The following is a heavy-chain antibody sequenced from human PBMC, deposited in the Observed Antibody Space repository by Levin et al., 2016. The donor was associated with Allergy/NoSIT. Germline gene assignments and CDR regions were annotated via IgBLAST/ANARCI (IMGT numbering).Heavy chain of an antibody. CDR3: ARLDNYDSQRGQGDY. CDR2: IDPSDSYT. V-gene: IGHV5-10-1*01. Sequence: GESLKISCKGSGYSFTSYWISWVRQMPGKGLEWMGRIDPSDSYTNYSPSFQGHVTISADKSISTAYLQWSSLKASDTAMYYCARLDNYDSQRGQGDYWGQGTLVTVSS. J-gene: IGHJ4*02. D-gene: IGHD3-22*01. CDR1: GYSFTSYW.